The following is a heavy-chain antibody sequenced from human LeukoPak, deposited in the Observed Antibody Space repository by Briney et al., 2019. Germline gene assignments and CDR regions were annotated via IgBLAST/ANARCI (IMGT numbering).Heavy chain of an antibody. V-gene: IGHV3-21*01. CDR2: ISSSSSYI. CDR1: GFTFSSYS. D-gene: IGHD2-2*01. CDR3: ARDLVVPAAMSRYFQH. J-gene: IGHJ1*01. Sequence: GGSLRLSCAASGFTFSSYSMNWVRQAPGKGLEWVSSISSSSSYIYYADSVKGRFTISRDNAKNSLYLQMNSLRAEDTAVYYCARDLVVPAAMSRYFQHWGQGTLVTVSS.